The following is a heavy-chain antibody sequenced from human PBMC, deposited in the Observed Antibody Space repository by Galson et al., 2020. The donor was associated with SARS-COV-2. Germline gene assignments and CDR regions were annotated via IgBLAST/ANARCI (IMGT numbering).Heavy chain of an antibody. Sequence: SETLSLTCAVYGGSFSGYSWSWIRQTPGRGLEWIGEINHSGSTYYNPSLKSRVIISVDTSKNQFSLKLSSVTAADTSVYYCARSQSTFEGCLVIWGAVEYLDYGGRGTLVTVSS. CDR1: GGSFSGYS. D-gene: IGHD3-16*01. J-gene: IGHJ4*02. V-gene: IGHV4-34*01. CDR2: INHSGST. CDR3: ARSQSTFEGCLVIWGAVEYLDY.